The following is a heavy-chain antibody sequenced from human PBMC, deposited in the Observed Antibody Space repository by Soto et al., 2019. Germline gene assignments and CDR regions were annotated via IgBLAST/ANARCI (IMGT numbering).Heavy chain of an antibody. CDR3: ARTTTSIFGVVIPYYYYMDV. Sequence: SETLSLTCSVSSGSITSPFWWTWVRQTPRKGLELIGYIYYSGSTNYNPSLKSRVTISVDTSKNQFSLKLSSVTAADMAVYYCARTTTSIFGVVIPYYYYMDVWGKGTTVTVSS. CDR2: IYYSGST. CDR1: SGSITSPFW. V-gene: IGHV4-59*13. D-gene: IGHD3-3*01. J-gene: IGHJ6*03.